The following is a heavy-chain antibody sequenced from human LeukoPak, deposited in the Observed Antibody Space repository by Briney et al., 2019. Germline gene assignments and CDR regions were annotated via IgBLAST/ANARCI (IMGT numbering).Heavy chain of an antibody. CDR1: GFTFSSYV. CDR3: AKEGGYFDWPFTFDY. Sequence: GGSLRLSCAASGFTFSSYVMHWVRQAPGKGLEWVAFIRYDVSNKYYADCVKGRFTISRDNSKNTLYLQMNSLRAEDTAVYYCAKEGGYFDWPFTFDYWGQGTLVTVSS. CDR2: IRYDVSNK. J-gene: IGHJ4*02. V-gene: IGHV3-30*02. D-gene: IGHD3-9*01.